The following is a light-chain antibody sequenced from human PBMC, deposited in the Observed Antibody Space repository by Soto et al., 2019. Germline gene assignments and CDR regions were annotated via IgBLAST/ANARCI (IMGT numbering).Light chain of an antibody. CDR2: EVS. CDR1: SSDVGASKY. CDR3: SSYTTSSTLVV. J-gene: IGLJ1*01. V-gene: IGLV2-14*01. Sequence: QSVLTQPASVSGSPGRSITISCTGTSSDVGASKYVSWYQQYPGKAPKLMLYEVSYRPSGVSNRFSGSKSGNTASLTISGLQAEDEADYYCSSYTTSSTLVVFGSGTKVTV.